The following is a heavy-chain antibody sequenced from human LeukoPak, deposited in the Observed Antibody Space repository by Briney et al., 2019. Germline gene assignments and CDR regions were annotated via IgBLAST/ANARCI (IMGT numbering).Heavy chain of an antibody. CDR1: GVTFSDYP. D-gene: IGHD3-10*01. V-gene: IGHV1-69*06. Sequence: ASVKVSCKASGVTFSDYPISWVRQAPGQGPEWMGGIVPRLGTADHAQQSQGRVTITADMSTTTAYMELSSLRSDDTAIYYCAGGYGSGVMSPYGLDDWGTGTTVIVSS. J-gene: IGHJ6*04. CDR2: IVPRLGTA. CDR3: AGGYGSGVMSPYGLDD.